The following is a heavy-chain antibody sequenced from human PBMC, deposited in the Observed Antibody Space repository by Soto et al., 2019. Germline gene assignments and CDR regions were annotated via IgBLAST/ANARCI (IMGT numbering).Heavy chain of an antibody. CDR2: VSPYSNIT. Sequence: QMQLVQSGAEVKKPGASVTVSCKASDYIFTTYGISWVRQAPGQGLEWMGWVSPYSNITNYAQKFQGRVTMTTETSTSTVYMELRSLRSADTAMSYCARNGERDLGLNYYFYYGMDVWGQGTSVTFSS. V-gene: IGHV1-18*01. CDR3: ARNGERDLGLNYYFYYGMDV. CDR1: DYIFTTYG. D-gene: IGHD3-10*01. J-gene: IGHJ6*02.